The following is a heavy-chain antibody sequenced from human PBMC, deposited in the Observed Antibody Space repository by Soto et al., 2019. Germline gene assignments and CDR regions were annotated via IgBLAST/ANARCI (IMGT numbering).Heavy chain of an antibody. CDR2: MSRDGGVT. Sequence: EVQLLESGGGLVQPGGSLRLSCAASGFTFSNYGMTWVRQAPGKGLEWVSGMSRDGGVTDYTDSVKGRFTISRDISKNTLYLRLNTLRAGATAVYYVAKKAKFNPQGSGGANRFDYWAREPWSPSPQ. D-gene: IGHD6-19*01. J-gene: IGHJ4*02. CDR1: GFTFSNYG. V-gene: IGHV3-23*01. CDR3: AKKAKFNPQGSGGANRFDY.